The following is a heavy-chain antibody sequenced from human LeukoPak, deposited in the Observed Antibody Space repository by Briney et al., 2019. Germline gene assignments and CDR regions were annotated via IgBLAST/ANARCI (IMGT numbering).Heavy chain of an antibody. D-gene: IGHD6-19*01. V-gene: IGHV3-43*02. CDR3: AKESVSGWFAAHKWFDP. CDR1: GFTFDAFA. Sequence: PGGSLRLSCAASGFTFDAFAMHWVRRAQGKGLVWVSLFSGDGGRTYYADSVKARFTISRDNSKNSLYLQMNGLRTRARAFTTVAKESVSGWFAAHKWFDPRGQGSLVTVSS. CDR2: FSGDGGRT. J-gene: IGHJ5*02.